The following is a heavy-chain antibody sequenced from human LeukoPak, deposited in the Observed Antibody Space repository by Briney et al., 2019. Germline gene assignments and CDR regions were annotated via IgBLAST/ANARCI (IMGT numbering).Heavy chain of an antibody. Sequence: GALRLSCAASGFTFSNYAMDWVRQAPGKGLEWVSAISTGGDRAYYADSVKGRFTTSRDNSRNTLYLQLNSLRAEDTAVYYCARERGPHRWELHIWGQGTMVTVSS. D-gene: IGHD1-26*01. CDR1: GFTFSNYA. CDR2: ISTGGDRA. CDR3: ARERGPHRWELHI. V-gene: IGHV3-23*01. J-gene: IGHJ3*02.